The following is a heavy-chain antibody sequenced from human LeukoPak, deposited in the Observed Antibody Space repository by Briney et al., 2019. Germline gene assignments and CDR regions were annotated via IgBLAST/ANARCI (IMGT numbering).Heavy chain of an antibody. D-gene: IGHD1-26*01. CDR2: INHSGST. J-gene: IGHJ4*02. CDR3: AEVGATSSTDY. Sequence: PSETLSLTCAVYGGSFSGYYWSWIRQPPGKGLEWIGEINHSGSTNYNPSLKSRVTISVDTSKNQFSLKLSSVTAADTAVYYCAEVGATSSTDYWGQGTLVTVSS. V-gene: IGHV4-34*01. CDR1: GGSFSGYY.